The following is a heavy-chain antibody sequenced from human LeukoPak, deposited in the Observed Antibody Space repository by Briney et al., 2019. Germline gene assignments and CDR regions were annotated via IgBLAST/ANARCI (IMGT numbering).Heavy chain of an antibody. CDR1: GYTFTSYG. V-gene: IGHV1-2*02. CDR2: INPNSGGT. J-gene: IGHJ4*02. D-gene: IGHD1-1*01. CDR3: ARATGYNWNKRTFDY. Sequence: ASVKVSCKASGYTFTSYGISWVRQAPGQGLEWMGWINPNSGGTNYAQKFQGRVTMTRDTSISTAYMELSSLRSEDTAVYYCARATGYNWNKRTFDYWGQGTLVTVSS.